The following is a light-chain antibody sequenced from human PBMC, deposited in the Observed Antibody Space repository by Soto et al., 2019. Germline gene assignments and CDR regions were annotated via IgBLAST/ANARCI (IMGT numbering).Light chain of an antibody. CDR2: AAS. J-gene: IGKJ1*01. CDR1: QNVRSN. Sequence: EIEMTQSPATLSGSPGERATLSCRASQNVRSNLAWYQQKPGQAPRLLIYAASTRATGIPARFSGSGSGTEFTLTISSLQSEDFTLYYCQQYNQWPRGTFGQGTKVDIK. CDR3: QQYNQWPRGT. V-gene: IGKV3-15*01.